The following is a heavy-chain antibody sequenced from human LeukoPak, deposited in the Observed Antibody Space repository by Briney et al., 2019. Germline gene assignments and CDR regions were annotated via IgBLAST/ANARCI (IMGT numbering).Heavy chain of an antibody. CDR3: ARGYSYGPPDY. V-gene: IGHV3-30*04. CDR1: TFTFSIYA. Sequence: GGSLRLSCAASTFTFSIYAMHWVRQAPGKGLEWVAVISYDGSNKYYADSVKGRFTIPRDNSKNTLYLQMNSLRAEDTAVYYCARGYSYGPPDYWGQGTLVTVSS. J-gene: IGHJ4*02. CDR2: ISYDGSNK. D-gene: IGHD5-18*01.